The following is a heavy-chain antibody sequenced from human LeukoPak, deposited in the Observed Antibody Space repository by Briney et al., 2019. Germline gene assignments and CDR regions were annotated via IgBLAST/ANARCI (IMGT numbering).Heavy chain of an antibody. J-gene: IGHJ4*02. CDR3: ARDKGYCSSTSCYDGGFDY. CDR1: GFTFSSYS. D-gene: IGHD2-2*01. CDR2: ISSSSSYI. V-gene: IGHV3-21*01. Sequence: PGGSLRLSCAASGFTFSSYSMNWVRQAPGKGLEWVSSISSSSSYIYYADSVKGRFTISRDNAKNSLYLQMNSLSAEDTAVYYCARDKGYCSSTSCYDGGFDYWGQGTLVTVSS.